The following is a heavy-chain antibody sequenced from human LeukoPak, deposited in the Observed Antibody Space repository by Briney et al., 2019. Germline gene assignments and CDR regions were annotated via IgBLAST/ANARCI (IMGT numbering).Heavy chain of an antibody. CDR1: SDSISRSGYY. V-gene: IGHV4-39*07. J-gene: IGHJ4*02. CDR3: AKGSLTIDY. CDR2: IYSSGST. Sequence: SETLSLTCTVSSDSISRSGYYWGWIRQSPEKGLEWIGSIYSSGSTYYNPSLKSRVTISVDTSKNQFSLNLTSVTAADTAIYYCAKGSLTIDYWGQGTLVTVST.